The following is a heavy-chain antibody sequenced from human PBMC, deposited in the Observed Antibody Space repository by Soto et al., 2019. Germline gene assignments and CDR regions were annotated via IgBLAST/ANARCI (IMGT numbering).Heavy chain of an antibody. D-gene: IGHD1-26*01. CDR1: GYTFTSYG. J-gene: IGHJ5*02. CDR3: ARDWTDSGSYFLDP. CDR2: ISAYNGNT. V-gene: IGHV1-18*01. Sequence: QVQLVQSGAEVKKPGASVKVSCKASGYTFTSYGISWVRQAPGQGLEWMGWISAYNGNTNYAQKLQGRVTMTTDTXXSTDDVELRSLRSDDRAVYYCARDWTDSGSYFLDPWGQGTLVTVSS.